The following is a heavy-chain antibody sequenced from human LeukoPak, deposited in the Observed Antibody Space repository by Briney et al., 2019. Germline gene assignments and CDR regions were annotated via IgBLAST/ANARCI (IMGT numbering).Heavy chain of an antibody. D-gene: IGHD7-27*01. CDR3: ARHRADWGWAAFDI. J-gene: IGHJ3*02. V-gene: IGHV4-59*08. CDR2: IFYSGNT. CDR1: GGSISSYF. Sequence: PSETLSLTCTVSGGSISSYFWSWIRQPPGKGLEWIGYIFYSGNTNYNPSLKSRVTISVDTSKNQFSLKLSSVTAADTAVYYCARHRADWGWAAFDIWGQGTMVTVSS.